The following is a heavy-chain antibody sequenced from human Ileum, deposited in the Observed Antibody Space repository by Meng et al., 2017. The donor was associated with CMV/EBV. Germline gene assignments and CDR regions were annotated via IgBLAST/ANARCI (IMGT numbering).Heavy chain of an antibody. CDR2: INNSGNT. V-gene: IGHV4-39*07. CDR1: GGTISSTNYY. Sequence: SETLSLTCTVSGGTISSTNYYWGWIRQPPGKGLEWIASINNSGNTYYNPSLKSRVTISVDTSKNQFSLNLRSVTAADTAVYYCARGGKVILVYWGQGTLVTVSS. J-gene: IGHJ4*02. D-gene: IGHD2-21*01. CDR3: ARGGKVILVY.